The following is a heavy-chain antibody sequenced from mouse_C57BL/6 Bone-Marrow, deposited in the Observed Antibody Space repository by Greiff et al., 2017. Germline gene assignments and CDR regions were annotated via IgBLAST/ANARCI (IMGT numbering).Heavy chain of an antibody. D-gene: IGHD2-4*01. CDR1: EYEFPSHD. V-gene: IGHV5-2*03. CDR3: ARWGPYDYPVAY. CDR2: INSDGGST. J-gene: IGHJ3*01. Sequence: VKVVESGGGLVQPGESLKLSCESNEYEFPSHDMSWVRKTPEKRLELVASINSDGGSTYYPDTMERRFIISRDNTKKTLYLQMSSLRSEDTALYYCARWGPYDYPVAYWGQGTLVTVSA.